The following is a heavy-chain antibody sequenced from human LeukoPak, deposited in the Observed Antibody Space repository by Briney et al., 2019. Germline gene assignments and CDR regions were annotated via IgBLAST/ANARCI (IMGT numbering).Heavy chain of an antibody. CDR1: GGFIGSSSYY. D-gene: IGHD6-19*01. CDR3: ARHPTPLAVAATFDY. CDR2: IYYSGST. J-gene: IGHJ4*02. V-gene: IGHV4-39*01. Sequence: TXSLTCTVSGGFIGSSSYYWGWIRQPPGKGLEWIGSIYYSGSTYYNPSLKSRVTISVDTSKNQFSLKLSSVTAADTAVYYCARHPTPLAVAATFDYWGQGTLVTVSS.